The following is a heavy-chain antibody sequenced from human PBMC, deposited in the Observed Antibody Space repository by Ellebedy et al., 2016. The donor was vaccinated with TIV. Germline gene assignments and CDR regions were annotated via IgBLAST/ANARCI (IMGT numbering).Heavy chain of an antibody. CDR2: IIPIFGTA. Sequence: SVTVSCXASGGTFSSYAIGWVRQAPGQGLEWMGGIIPIFGTANYAQKFQGRVTITADKSTSTAYMELSSLRSEDTAVYYCARDTGIVDPWGQGTLVTVSS. V-gene: IGHV1-69*06. D-gene: IGHD1-26*01. J-gene: IGHJ5*02. CDR3: ARDTGIVDP. CDR1: GGTFSSYA.